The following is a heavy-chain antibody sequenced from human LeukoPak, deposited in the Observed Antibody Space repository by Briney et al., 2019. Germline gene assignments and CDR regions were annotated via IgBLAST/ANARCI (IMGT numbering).Heavy chain of an antibody. CDR1: GYSINSGYY. V-gene: IGHV4-38-2*02. J-gene: IGHJ4*02. CDR2: IYHSGST. CDR3: ARGNWNYVGFDY. D-gene: IGHD1-7*01. Sequence: SETLSLTCTVSGYSINSGYYWAWIRQPPGKGLQWIGSIYHSGSTYYNPSLKSRVTISIDTSKNQFSLKLSSVTAADTAVYYCARGNWNYVGFDYWGQGTLVTVSS.